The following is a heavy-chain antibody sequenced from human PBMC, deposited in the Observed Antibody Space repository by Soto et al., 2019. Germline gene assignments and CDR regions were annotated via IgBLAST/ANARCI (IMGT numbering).Heavy chain of an antibody. CDR1: GYSFTSYW. D-gene: IGHD5-12*01. CDR2: IYPGDSDT. Sequence: GESLKISCKGSGYSFTSYWIGWVRQMPGKGLEWMGIIYPGDSDTRYSPSFQGQVTISADKSISTAYLQWSSLKASDTAMYYCARQGYSGYEHYYYGMDVWGQGTTVTVSS. CDR3: ARQGYSGYEHYYYGMDV. J-gene: IGHJ6*02. V-gene: IGHV5-51*01.